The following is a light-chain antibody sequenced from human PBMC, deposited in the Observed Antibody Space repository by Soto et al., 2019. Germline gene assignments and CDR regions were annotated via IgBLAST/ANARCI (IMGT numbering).Light chain of an antibody. CDR2: GAS. Sequence: EIVLTQSPGTLSLSPGERATLSCRASQGVSSTYLAWYQQRLGQAPRLLIFGASSRATGIPDRFSGSGSGTDFTLSISRLEPEDFAVYYCQLYGNSPPMYTFGQGTKVEIK. CDR3: QLYGNSPPMYT. V-gene: IGKV3-20*01. J-gene: IGKJ2*01. CDR1: QGVSSTY.